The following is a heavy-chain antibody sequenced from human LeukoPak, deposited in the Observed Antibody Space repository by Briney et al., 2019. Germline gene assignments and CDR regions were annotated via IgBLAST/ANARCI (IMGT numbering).Heavy chain of an antibody. CDR2: ISGSGGST. D-gene: IGHD1-26*01. CDR3: AKAGLWYSGSPGFDY. Sequence: PGGSLRLSCSASGFTVNINYMSWVRQAPGKGLEWVSAISGSGGSTYYADSVKGRFTISRDNSKNTLYLQMNSLRAEDTAVYYCAKAGLWYSGSPGFDYWGQGTLVTVSS. J-gene: IGHJ4*02. V-gene: IGHV3-23*01. CDR1: GFTVNINY.